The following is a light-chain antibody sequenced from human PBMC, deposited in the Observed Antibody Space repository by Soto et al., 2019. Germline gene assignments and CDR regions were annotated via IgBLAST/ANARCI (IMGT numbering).Light chain of an antibody. Sequence: EIVLTQSPGTLSLSPGERATLSCRASQSVSSNYLAWYQQKPGQPPRLLIYGSSSRATGIPDRFSGSGSGTDFTLTISRLEPEDFALYFCQQYGNSPPYTFGQGTKVEIK. CDR3: QQYGNSPPYT. CDR2: GSS. V-gene: IGKV3-20*01. CDR1: QSVSSNY. J-gene: IGKJ2*01.